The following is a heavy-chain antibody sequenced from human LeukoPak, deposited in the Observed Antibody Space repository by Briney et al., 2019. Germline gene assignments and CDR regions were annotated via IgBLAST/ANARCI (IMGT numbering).Heavy chain of an antibody. V-gene: IGHV1-69*06. Sequence: GASVKVSCKASGYIFTGYYLHWVRQAPGQGLEWMGGIIPNFGTPNYAQKFQGRVTITADKSTSTAYMELSSLRSEDTAVYYCARVLITSANWFDPWGQGTLVTVSS. CDR1: GYIFTGYY. CDR2: IIPNFGTP. D-gene: IGHD1-14*01. CDR3: ARVLITSANWFDP. J-gene: IGHJ5*02.